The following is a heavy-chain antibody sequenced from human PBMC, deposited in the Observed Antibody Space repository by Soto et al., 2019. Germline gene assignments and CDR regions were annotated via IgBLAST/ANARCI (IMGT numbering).Heavy chain of an antibody. D-gene: IGHD3-9*01. CDR3: ARHEDGYDFLPGYYKADHFEC. J-gene: IGHJ4*02. V-gene: IGHV1-18*01. Sequence: ASVNVSCKAAGYTFTQFYITWVRQAPGQWLELMGAISPHNFNTNYAHEFRGRVTLTTEKSTNTAYMDLRSLTSDDTAVYYCARHEDGYDFLPGYYKADHFECWVQGVPVTVSS. CDR2: ISPHNFNT. CDR1: GYTFTQFY.